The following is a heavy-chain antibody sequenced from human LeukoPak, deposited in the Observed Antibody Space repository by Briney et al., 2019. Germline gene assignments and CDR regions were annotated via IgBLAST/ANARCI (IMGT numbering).Heavy chain of an antibody. Sequence: GTLSLTCAVSGGPISSTNWWSWVRQPPGKGLEWIGEIYHSGSTNYNPSLRSRITISVDKSKDQFSLRLSSVTAADTAVYYCARVHFDFWSGFLDYWGQGTLVTVSS. D-gene: IGHD3-3*01. CDR2: IYHSGST. CDR1: GGPISSTNW. V-gene: IGHV4-4*02. J-gene: IGHJ4*02. CDR3: ARVHFDFWSGFLDY.